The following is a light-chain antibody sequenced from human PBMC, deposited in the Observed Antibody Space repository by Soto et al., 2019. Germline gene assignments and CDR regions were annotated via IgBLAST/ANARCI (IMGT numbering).Light chain of an antibody. CDR2: EAS. J-gene: IGKJ1*01. V-gene: IGKV3-11*01. CDR3: QQRSNWPWT. CDR1: ESVSTF. Sequence: EIVLTQSPATLSLSPGERATLSCRVSESVSTFLAWYQQKPGQAPRLLIYEASSRATGIPARFSGGGSGTVFTLTISRLEPEDFAVYYCQQRSNWPWTFDQGTKVEI.